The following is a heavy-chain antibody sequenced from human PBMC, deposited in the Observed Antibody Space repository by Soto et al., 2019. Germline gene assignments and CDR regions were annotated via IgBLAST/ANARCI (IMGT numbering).Heavy chain of an antibody. D-gene: IGHD2-8*02. CDR2: IIHSGGT. Sequence: QVQLQRWGAGLLKPSETLSLTCAVYGGPSSPNSWAWTPNPPGTGLGWIGEIIHSGGTNNNPSLKSRVTISVDTSKNQFSLKLSSVTAAGTAVYYCARGQSSLLLDCWGQGILVTVSS. CDR3: ARGQSSLLLDC. J-gene: IGHJ4*02. V-gene: IGHV4-34*01. CDR1: GGPSSPNS.